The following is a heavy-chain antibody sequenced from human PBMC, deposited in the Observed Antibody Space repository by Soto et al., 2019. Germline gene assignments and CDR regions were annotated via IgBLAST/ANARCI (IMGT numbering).Heavy chain of an antibody. V-gene: IGHV3-64*01. D-gene: IGHD6-6*01. CDR1: WFTLSGYS. Sequence: GGSLRLSCAAPWFTLSGYSMDWVPQAPGEGLEYVSGISSNGVGTYYANSVQGRFTISRDNSKNTVYLQMGSLRPEDMAVYYCARRARPDLYYMDVWGKGTTVTVSS. CDR3: ARRARPDLYYMDV. CDR2: ISSNGVGT. J-gene: IGHJ6*03.